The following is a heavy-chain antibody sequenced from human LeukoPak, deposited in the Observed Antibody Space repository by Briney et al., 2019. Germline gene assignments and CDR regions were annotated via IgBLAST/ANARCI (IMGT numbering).Heavy chain of an antibody. Sequence: SETLSLTCTVSGGSISSGGYYWSWIRQHPGKGLEWIGYIYYSGSTSYNPSLKSRVTISVDTSKNQFSLKLSSVTAADTAVYYCAKDIGSAYSPGWGQGTLVTVSA. V-gene: IGHV4-31*03. CDR3: AKDIGSAYSPG. D-gene: IGHD3-22*01. CDR2: IYYSGST. CDR1: GGSISSGGYY. J-gene: IGHJ4*02.